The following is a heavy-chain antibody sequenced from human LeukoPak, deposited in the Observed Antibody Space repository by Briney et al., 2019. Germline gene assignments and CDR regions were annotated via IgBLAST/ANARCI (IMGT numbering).Heavy chain of an antibody. CDR2: IASNTDGGTT. V-gene: IGHV3-15*07. D-gene: IGHD1-7*01. CDR3: TTRTTTTIY. CDR1: HFTFTNRW. Sequence: GGSLRLSCAASHFTFTNRWMNWVRQAPGKGLEWVGRIASNTDGGTTDYAAPVKGRFTISRDDSKSALYLQMNSLKTEDTALYYCTTRTTTTIYWGQGTLVTVSS. J-gene: IGHJ4*02.